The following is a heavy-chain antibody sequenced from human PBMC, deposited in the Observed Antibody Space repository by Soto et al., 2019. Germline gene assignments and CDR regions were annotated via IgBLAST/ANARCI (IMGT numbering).Heavy chain of an antibody. J-gene: IGHJ5*02. D-gene: IGHD2-2*01. V-gene: IGHV4-30-2*01. CDR2: IFHGGST. CDR3: ARGRVVVPAAVMFNCLDP. CDR1: GGSVSSGNYY. Sequence: PSETLSLTCTVSGGSVSSGNYYWNWIRQPPGKGLEWIGYIFHGGSTYYNPSLRSRVTISVDRSRTQFSLKMSSVTAADTAVYCCARGRVVVPAAVMFNCLDPWGQGALVTVSS.